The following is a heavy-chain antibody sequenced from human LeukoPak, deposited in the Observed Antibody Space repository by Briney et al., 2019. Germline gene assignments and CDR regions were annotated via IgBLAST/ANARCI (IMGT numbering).Heavy chain of an antibody. CDR2: LTTDGSST. Sequence: GVSLRLSCASSGFTLSIYILNGVPDARAKARMGVSHLTTDGSSTSYADSVKGRFTSSRDKSKNTLYLQMDRLRDDDTAVYYCARDPGYESWSPFWGGMDVWGNGTTVIVSS. CDR1: GFTLSIYI. J-gene: IGHJ6*04. CDR3: ARDPGYESWSPFWGGMDV. D-gene: IGHD3-16*01. V-gene: IGHV3-74*01.